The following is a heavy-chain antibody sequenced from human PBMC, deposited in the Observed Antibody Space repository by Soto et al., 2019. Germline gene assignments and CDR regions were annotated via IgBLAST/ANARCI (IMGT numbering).Heavy chain of an antibody. Sequence: ASVKVSCKASGYTFTGYYMHWVRQAPGQGLEWMGWINPNSGGTNYAQKFQGWVTMTRDTSISTAYMELSRLRSDDTAVYYCARGGPGYCSGGSCYLVYFQHWGQGTLVTVSS. V-gene: IGHV1-2*04. CDR1: GYTFTGYY. J-gene: IGHJ1*01. CDR2: INPNSGGT. D-gene: IGHD2-15*01. CDR3: ARGGPGYCSGGSCYLVYFQH.